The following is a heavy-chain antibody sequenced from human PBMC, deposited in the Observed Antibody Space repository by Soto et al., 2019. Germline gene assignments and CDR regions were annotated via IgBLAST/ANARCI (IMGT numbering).Heavy chain of an antibody. CDR3: AREFPLGYCSSTSCYGEGYYYYGMDV. CDR1: GYSFTSYW. J-gene: IGHJ6*02. D-gene: IGHD2-2*01. Sequence: PRESLKISCKGSGYSFTSYWIGWVRQMPGKGLEWMGIIYPGDSDTRYSPSFQGQVTISADKSISTAYLQWSSLKASDTAMYYCAREFPLGYCSSTSCYGEGYYYYGMDVWGQGTTVTVSS. V-gene: IGHV5-51*01. CDR2: IYPGDSDT.